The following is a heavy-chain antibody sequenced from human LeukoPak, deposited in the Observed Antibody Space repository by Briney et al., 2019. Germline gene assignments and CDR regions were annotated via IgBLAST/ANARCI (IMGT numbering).Heavy chain of an antibody. CDR1: GFTFSSYS. J-gene: IGHJ4*02. Sequence: NPGGSLRLSCAASGFTFSSYSMNWVRQAPGKGLEWVSSISSSRGYIYYADSVKGRFTVSTDNAKNSLYLQMNSLRAEDTAVYYCTRDGLWGASTPGAFDYWGQGTLVTASS. CDR2: ISSSRGYI. D-gene: IGHD1-26*01. CDR3: TRDGLWGASTPGAFDY. V-gene: IGHV3-21*01.